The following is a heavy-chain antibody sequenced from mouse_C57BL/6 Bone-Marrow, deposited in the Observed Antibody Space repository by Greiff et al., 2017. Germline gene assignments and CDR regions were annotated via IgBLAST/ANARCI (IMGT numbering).Heavy chain of an antibody. J-gene: IGHJ4*01. CDR1: GYTFTSYW. D-gene: IGHD2-4*01. V-gene: IGHV1-59*01. CDR2: IDPSDSYT. Sequence: QVQLQQPGAELVRPGTSVKLSCKASGYTFTSYWMHWVKQRPGQGLEWIGVIDPSDSYTNYNQKFKGKATLTVDTSSSTAYMQLSSLTSEDSAVYYCARCDYLYAMDYWGQGTSVTVSS. CDR3: ARCDYLYAMDY.